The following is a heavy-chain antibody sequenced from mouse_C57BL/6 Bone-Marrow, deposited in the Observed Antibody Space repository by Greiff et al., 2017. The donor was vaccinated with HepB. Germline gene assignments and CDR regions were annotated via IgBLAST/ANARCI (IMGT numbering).Heavy chain of an antibody. Sequence: EVQLQQSGPGLAKPSQTLSLTCSVTGYSITSDYWNWIRKFPGNKLEYMGYISYSGSTYYNPSLKSQISITRNTSKNQYYLQLNSVTTEDTATYYCARYGCNYPYAMDYWGQGASVTVSS. CDR3: ARYGCNYPYAMDY. V-gene: IGHV3-8*01. D-gene: IGHD2-1*01. J-gene: IGHJ4*01. CDR1: GYSITSDY. CDR2: ISYSGST.